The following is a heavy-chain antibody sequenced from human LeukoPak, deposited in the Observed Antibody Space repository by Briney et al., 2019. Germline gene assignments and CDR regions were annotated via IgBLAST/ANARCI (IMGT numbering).Heavy chain of an antibody. D-gene: IGHD3-9*01. Sequence: KTGGSLRLSCAASGFTFSSYSMNWVRQAPGKGLEWVSSISSSSSYIYYADSVKGRFTISRDNAKNSLYLQMNSLRAEDTAVYYCARGKDYYDILTGYDRYYGMDVWGQGTTVTVSS. CDR2: ISSSSSYI. CDR1: GFTFSSYS. CDR3: ARGKDYYDILTGYDRYYGMDV. J-gene: IGHJ6*02. V-gene: IGHV3-21*01.